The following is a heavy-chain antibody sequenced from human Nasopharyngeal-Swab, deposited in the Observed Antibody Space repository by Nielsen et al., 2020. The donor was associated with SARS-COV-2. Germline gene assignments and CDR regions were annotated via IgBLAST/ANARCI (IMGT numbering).Heavy chain of an antibody. V-gene: IGHV3-48*03. CDR2: IGGGGSPI. J-gene: IGHJ4*02. Sequence: GESLKISCAASGFTFSNYEMNWVRQAPGKGLEWVSYIGGGGSPIYYADSVKGRFTISRDNAEKSLYLQMSSLRAEDTAVYYCARYCSTTSCPRGFDYWGQGTLVTVSS. CDR3: ARYCSTTSCPRGFDY. CDR1: GFTFSNYE. D-gene: IGHD2-2*01.